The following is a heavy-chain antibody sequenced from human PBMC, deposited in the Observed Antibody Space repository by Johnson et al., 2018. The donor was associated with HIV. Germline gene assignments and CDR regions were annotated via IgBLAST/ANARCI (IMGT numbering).Heavy chain of an antibody. CDR1: GFTLSDYY. D-gene: IGHD6-19*01. CDR3: ARRRVAGDDSFDM. Sequence: QVQLVESGGGLVKPGGSLRLSCVASGFTLSDYYMSWIRQAPGKGLEWVSYISSSESTIYYADSVKGRFTISRDKAKNSLYLQMNSLRGEDTAMYYFARRRVAGDDSFDMWGQGTMVTVSS. J-gene: IGHJ3*02. V-gene: IGHV3-11*04. CDR2: ISSSESTI.